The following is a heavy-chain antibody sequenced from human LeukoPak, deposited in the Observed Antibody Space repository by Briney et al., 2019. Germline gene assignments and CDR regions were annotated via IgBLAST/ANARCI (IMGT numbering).Heavy chain of an antibody. CDR3: ASGTGYSFCTY. V-gene: IGHV3-74*01. D-gene: IGHD5-24*01. CDR2: INSDGSST. CDR1: GFTFSTYW. J-gene: IGHJ4*02. Sequence: GGSLRLSCAASGFTFSTYWMNWVRQAPGKGLVWVSRINSDGSSTSYADSVKGRFTISRDNAKNTLYLQMNSLRGEDTAVYYCASGTGYSFCTYWGQRTLVTVSS.